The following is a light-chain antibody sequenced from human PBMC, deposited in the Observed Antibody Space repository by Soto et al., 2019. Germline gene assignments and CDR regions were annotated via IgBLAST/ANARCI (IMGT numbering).Light chain of an antibody. V-gene: IGKV1-5*01. CDR1: QSISSW. CDR3: QQYNRYPYT. Sequence: DIQMTQSPSTLSASVGDRVTITCRASQSISSWLAWYQQKPGKAPKLLIYDASSLESGVTSGFSGSGSGTEVTLSISSLQPDDFATYYCQQYNRYPYTFGQGTKLEIK. CDR2: DAS. J-gene: IGKJ2*01.